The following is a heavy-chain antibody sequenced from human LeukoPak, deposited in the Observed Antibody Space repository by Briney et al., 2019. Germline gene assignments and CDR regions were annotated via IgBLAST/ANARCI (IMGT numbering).Heavy chain of an antibody. CDR2: ISYDGSNK. CDR1: GLTFSSYA. Sequence: PGGSLRLSCAASGLTFSSYAMHWVRQAPGKGLEWVAVISYDGSNKYYAVSVKGRFTVSRDNSKNTLYLQMSSLRAEDTAVYYCAKDPDIVATILFDYWGQGTLVTVSS. V-gene: IGHV3-30-3*01. J-gene: IGHJ4*02. D-gene: IGHD5-12*01. CDR3: AKDPDIVATILFDY.